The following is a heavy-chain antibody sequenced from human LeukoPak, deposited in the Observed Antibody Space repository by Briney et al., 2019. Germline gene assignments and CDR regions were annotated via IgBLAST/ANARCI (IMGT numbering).Heavy chain of an antibody. CDR3: ARFPAITAATSP. D-gene: IGHD6-13*01. J-gene: IGHJ5*02. CDR2: INPNSGGT. Sequence: GASVKVSCKASGYTFTGYYMHWVRQAPGQGLEWMGWINPNSGGTNYAQKFQGRVTTTRDTSISTAYMELSRLRSDDTAVYYCARFPAITAATSPWGQGTLVTVSS. V-gene: IGHV1-2*02. CDR1: GYTFTGYY.